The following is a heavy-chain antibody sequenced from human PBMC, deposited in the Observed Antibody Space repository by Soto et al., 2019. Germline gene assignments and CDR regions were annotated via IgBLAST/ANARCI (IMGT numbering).Heavy chain of an antibody. CDR1: GGSIRSSNW. CDR3: ARDRAVRGRWFDP. J-gene: IGHJ5*02. Sequence: QVQLQESGPGLVKPSGTLSLTCAVSGGSIRSSNWWSWVRQPPGKGLEWIGEIYHSGSTNYNPSLKSRVTRSVDKSKNQFSLKLSSVTAADTAVYYCARDRAVRGRWFDPWGQGTLVTVSS. CDR2: IYHSGST. V-gene: IGHV4-4*02. D-gene: IGHD3-10*01.